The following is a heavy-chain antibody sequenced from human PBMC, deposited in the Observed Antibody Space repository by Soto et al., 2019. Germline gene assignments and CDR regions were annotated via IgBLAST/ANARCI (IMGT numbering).Heavy chain of an antibody. Sequence: ETLSLTCTVTGDSINNRSYYWGWIRQPPGKGLEWIGSIYYSGSTYNNPSLKSRVSMSVDTSKNQFSLKLRSVAAADTALYYCARQRTSVVTQAYFDSWGQGSLVTVSS. CDR3: ARQRTSVVTQAYFDS. CDR1: GDSINNRSYY. J-gene: IGHJ4*02. D-gene: IGHD2-21*02. CDR2: IYYSGST. V-gene: IGHV4-39*01.